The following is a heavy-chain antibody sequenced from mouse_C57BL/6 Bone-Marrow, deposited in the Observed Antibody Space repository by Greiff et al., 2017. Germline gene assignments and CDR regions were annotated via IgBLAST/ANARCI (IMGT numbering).Heavy chain of an antibody. CDR3: TRPYGSPWYFDV. J-gene: IGHJ1*03. CDR1: GYTFTSYW. V-gene: IGHV1-5*01. D-gene: IGHD1-1*01. Sequence: EVQLQQSGTVLARPGASVKMSCKTSGYTFTSYWMHWVKQRPGQGLEWIGAIYPGNSDTSYNQKFKGKAKLTAVTSASTAYMELSSLTNEDSAVYYCTRPYGSPWYFDVWGTGTTVTVSS. CDR2: IYPGNSDT.